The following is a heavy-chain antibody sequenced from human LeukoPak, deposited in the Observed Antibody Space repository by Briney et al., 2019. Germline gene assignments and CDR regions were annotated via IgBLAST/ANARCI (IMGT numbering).Heavy chain of an antibody. V-gene: IGHV4-61*08. CDR1: GGSISSGGYY. CDR2: IYYSGST. CDR3: ARDRSYCSSTSCTGNYYYYGMDV. Sequence: PSQTLSLTCTVSGGSISSGGYYWSWIRQPPGKGLEWIGYIYYSGSTNYNPSLKSRVTISVDTSKNQFSLKLSSVTAADTAVYYCARDRSYCSSTSCTGNYYYYGMDVWGQGTTVTVSS. J-gene: IGHJ6*02. D-gene: IGHD2-2*01.